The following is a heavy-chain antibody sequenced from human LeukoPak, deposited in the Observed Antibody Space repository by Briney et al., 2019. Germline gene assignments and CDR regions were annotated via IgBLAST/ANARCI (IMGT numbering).Heavy chain of an antibody. CDR2: IYPGDPDT. J-gene: IGHJ4*02. D-gene: IGHD1/OR15-1a*01. CDR1: GYSFTTYW. V-gene: IGHV5-51*01. CDR3: ARAYGTNYFDY. Sequence: GESLKISCKGSGYSFTTYWIGWVRQMPGKGLEWMGIIYPGDPDTRYSPSFQGQVTISADKSISTAYLQWSSLKASDTAIFYCARAYGTNYFDYWGQGTLVTVSS.